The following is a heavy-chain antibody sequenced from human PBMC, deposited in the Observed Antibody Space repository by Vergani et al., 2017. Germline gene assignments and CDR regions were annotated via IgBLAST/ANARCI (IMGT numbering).Heavy chain of an antibody. CDR2: INHSGST. CDR3: ARNLHYYDSSGFYY. D-gene: IGHD3-22*01. Sequence: QVQLQQWGAGLLKPSETLSLTCAVYGVSFSGYYWSWIRQPPGKGLEWIGEINHSGSTNYNPSLKSRVTISVDTSKNQFSLKLSSVTAADTAVYYCARNLHYYDSSGFYYWGQGTLVTVSS. CDR1: GVSFSGYY. J-gene: IGHJ4*02. V-gene: IGHV4-34*01.